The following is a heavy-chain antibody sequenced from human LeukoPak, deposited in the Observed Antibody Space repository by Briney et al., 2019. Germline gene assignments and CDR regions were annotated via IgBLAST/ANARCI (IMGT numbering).Heavy chain of an antibody. J-gene: IGHJ4*02. V-gene: IGHV1-69*05. CDR1: VGTFSSYA. D-gene: IGHD3-22*01. Sequence: SVKVSCKASVGTFSSYAISWVRQAPGQGLEWMGGIIPIFGTANYAQKFRVRVTITTDESTSTAYMELSSLRSEDTAVYYCARDTYYYDSSGYYYSPYYFDYWGQGTLVTVSS. CDR3: ARDTYYYDSSGYYYSPYYFDY. CDR2: IIPIFGTA.